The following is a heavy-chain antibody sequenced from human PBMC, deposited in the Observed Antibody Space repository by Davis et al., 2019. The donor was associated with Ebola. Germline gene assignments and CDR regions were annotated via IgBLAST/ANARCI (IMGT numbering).Heavy chain of an antibody. CDR1: EFMVTGYW. V-gene: IGHV3-48*04. CDR3: AREMATTYFDY. J-gene: IGHJ4*02. Sequence: PGGSLRLSCAASEFMVTGYWMHWVRQAPGKGLEWVSSISGSGSSTHYADSVKGRFTISRDNAKNSLYLQMNSLRAEDTAVYYCAREMATTYFDYWGQGTLVTVSS. D-gene: IGHD5-24*01. CDR2: ISGSGSST.